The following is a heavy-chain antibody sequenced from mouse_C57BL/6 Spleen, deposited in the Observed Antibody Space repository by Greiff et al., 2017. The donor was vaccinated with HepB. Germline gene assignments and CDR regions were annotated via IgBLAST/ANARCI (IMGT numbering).Heavy chain of an antibody. CDR3: ARSDYYGRGAY. CDR1: GYTFTDYY. V-gene: IGHV1-26*01. D-gene: IGHD1-1*01. Sequence: VQLQQSGPELVKPGASVKISCKASGYTFTDYYMNWVKQSHGKSLEWIGDINPNNGGTSYNQKFKGKATLTVDKSSSTAYMELRSLTSEDSAVYYCARSDYYGRGAYWGQGTLVTVSA. J-gene: IGHJ3*01. CDR2: INPNNGGT.